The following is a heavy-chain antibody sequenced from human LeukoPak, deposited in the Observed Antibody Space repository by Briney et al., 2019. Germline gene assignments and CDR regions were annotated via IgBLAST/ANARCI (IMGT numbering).Heavy chain of an antibody. V-gene: IGHV4-39*07. Sequence: PSETLSLTCTVSGGSISSSSYYWGWIRQPPGKGLEWIGSIYCSGSTYYNPSLKSRVTISVDTSKNQFSLKLSSVTAAGTAVYYCAKYVWGSYPTFEDYWGQGTLVTVSS. CDR2: IYCSGST. J-gene: IGHJ4*02. CDR1: GGSISSSSYY. D-gene: IGHD3-16*02. CDR3: AKYVWGSYPTFEDY.